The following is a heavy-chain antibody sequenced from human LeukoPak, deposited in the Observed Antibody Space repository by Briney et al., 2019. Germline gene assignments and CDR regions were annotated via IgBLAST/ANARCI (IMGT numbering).Heavy chain of an antibody. J-gene: IGHJ4*02. CDR1: GNRFTSYW. CDR3: SRSRSSSFSYGY. Sequence: GGSLEIFFKGSGNRFTSYWIGWVRKMPGKGLEWMGIIYPGDSDNRHSPSFQGQVTISADKSISTAYLQWSSLKASDTAMYYCSRSRSSSFSYGYWGRGTLVTVSS. CDR2: IYPGDSDN. V-gene: IGHV5-51*01. D-gene: IGHD6-13*01.